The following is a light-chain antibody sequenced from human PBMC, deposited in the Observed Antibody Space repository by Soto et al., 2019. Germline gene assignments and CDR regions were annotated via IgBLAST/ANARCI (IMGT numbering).Light chain of an antibody. Sequence: ALPMTQSPSSLSASVGDRVTITCRASQDIRTELGWYQQKPGKAPKLLIYGTTTLQSGVPSRFSGSGSGTDFTLTLSGLQPDDFATYYCLQDYNYPRTFGQGTKVEVK. J-gene: IGKJ1*01. CDR1: QDIRTE. V-gene: IGKV1-6*01. CDR2: GTT. CDR3: LQDYNYPRT.